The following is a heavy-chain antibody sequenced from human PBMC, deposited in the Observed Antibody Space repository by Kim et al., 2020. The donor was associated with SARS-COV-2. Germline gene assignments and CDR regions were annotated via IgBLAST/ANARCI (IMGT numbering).Heavy chain of an antibody. CDR2: ISYDGSNK. D-gene: IGHD3-22*01. Sequence: GGSLRLSCAASGFTFSSYGMHWVRQAPGKGLEWVAVISYDGSNKYYADSVKGRFTISRDNSKNTLYLQMNSLRAEDTAVYYCAKDIGIVVVPLYYGMDVWGQETTVTVSS. J-gene: IGHJ6*02. V-gene: IGHV3-30*18. CDR1: GFTFSSYG. CDR3: AKDIGIVVVPLYYGMDV.